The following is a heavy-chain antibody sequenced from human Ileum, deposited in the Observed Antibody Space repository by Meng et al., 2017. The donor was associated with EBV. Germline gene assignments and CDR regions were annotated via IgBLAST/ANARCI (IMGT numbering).Heavy chain of an antibody. V-gene: IGHV4-39*07. CDR2: IYYSGST. J-gene: IGHJ4*02. CDR3: ARELRYCSGGSCYPFDY. D-gene: IGHD2-15*01. CDR1: GGSISSSSYY. Sequence: QASGPGLAKPSGTLSLTGTVSGGSISSSSYYWGWIRQPPGKGLEWIGSIYYSGSTYYNPSLKSRVTISVDTSKNQFSLKLSSVTAADTAVYYCARELRYCSGGSCYPFDYWGQGTLVTVSS.